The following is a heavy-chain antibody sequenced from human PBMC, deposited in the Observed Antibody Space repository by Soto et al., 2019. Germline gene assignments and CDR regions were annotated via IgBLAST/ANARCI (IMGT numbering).Heavy chain of an antibody. CDR2: IDTSDSYT. CDR1: GYSFTSYW. Sequence: GEYLQVSCKGSGYSFTSYWNSWVRQMPGKGLEWMGRIDTSDSYTNYSPSFQGHVTISADKSISTAYLQWSSLKASDTAMYYCARRDSRVGATNYYYYGLDLCGQGTSVTVSS. CDR3: ARRDSRVGATNYYYYGLDL. J-gene: IGHJ6*02. V-gene: IGHV5-10-1*01. D-gene: IGHD1-26*01.